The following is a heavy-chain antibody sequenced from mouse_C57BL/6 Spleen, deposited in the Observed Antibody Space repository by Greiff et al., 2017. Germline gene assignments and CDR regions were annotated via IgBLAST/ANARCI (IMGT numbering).Heavy chain of an antibody. CDR1: GYTFTSYW. V-gene: IGHV1-50*01. D-gene: IGHD2-2*01. Sequence: VQLQQPGAELVKPGASVKLSCKASGYTFTSYWMQWVKQRPGQGLEWIGEIDPSDSYTNYNQKFKGKATLTVDTSSSTAYMQLSSLTSEDSAVYYCARRSYGYDGAMDYWGQGTSVTVSS. J-gene: IGHJ4*01. CDR3: ARRSYGYDGAMDY. CDR2: IDPSDSYT.